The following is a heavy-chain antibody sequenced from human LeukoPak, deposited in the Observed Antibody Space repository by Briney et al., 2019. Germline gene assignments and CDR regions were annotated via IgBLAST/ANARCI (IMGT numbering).Heavy chain of an antibody. V-gene: IGHV5-51*01. CDR2: IYPGDSDT. Sequence: GESLKISCKGSGYSFTSYWIGRVRQMPGKGLEWMGIIYPGDSDTRYSPSFQGQVTISADKSISTAYLQWSSLKASDTAMYYCARVGGYCSSTSCPGAFDIWGQGTMVTVSS. J-gene: IGHJ3*02. CDR1: GYSFTSYW. CDR3: ARVGGYCSSTSCPGAFDI. D-gene: IGHD2-2*01.